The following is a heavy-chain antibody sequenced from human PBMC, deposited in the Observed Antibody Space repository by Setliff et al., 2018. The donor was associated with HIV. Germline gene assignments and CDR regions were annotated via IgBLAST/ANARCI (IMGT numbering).Heavy chain of an antibody. CDR3: VRGGDYCSSTSCYDPFDS. CDR2: INPNGGET. V-gene: IGHV1-2*02. Sequence: ASVKVSCKASGYTFSGRYIHWVRQAPGQGLEWMGWINPNGGETNFAHKFQGRVTLTSDTSISTAYMELLRLRSDDTSVFYCVRGGDYCSSTSCYDPFDSWGRGTPVTVSS. D-gene: IGHD2-2*01. CDR1: GYTFSGRY. J-gene: IGHJ4*02.